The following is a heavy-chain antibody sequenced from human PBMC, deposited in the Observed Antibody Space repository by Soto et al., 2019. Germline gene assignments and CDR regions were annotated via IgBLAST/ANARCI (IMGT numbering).Heavy chain of an antibody. J-gene: IGHJ6*02. D-gene: IGHD3-10*01. V-gene: IGHV3-15*01. CDR3: TKDVVRGVQPWSYGMDV. CDR2: IKSKSDGGTA. CDR1: GFTFSNAW. Sequence: EVQLVESGGGLVKPGGSLRLPCAASGFTFSNAWMSWVRQVPGKGLEWVGRIKSKSDGGTADYAAPVKGRFTISRDDSKNTLYLQMNSLKTDDTAVYYCTKDVVRGVQPWSYGMDVWGQGTTVTVSS.